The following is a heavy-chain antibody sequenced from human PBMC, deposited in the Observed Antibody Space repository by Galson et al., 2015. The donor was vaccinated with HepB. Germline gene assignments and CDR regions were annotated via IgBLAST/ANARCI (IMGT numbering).Heavy chain of an antibody. CDR3: ARVPLWFGELLGAFDI. J-gene: IGHJ3*02. Sequence: SLRLSCAASGFTFSSYAMHWVRQAPGKGLEWVAVISYDGSNKYYADSVKGRFTISRDNSKNTLYLQMNSLRAEDTAVYYCARVPLWFGELLGAFDIWGQGTMVTVSS. V-gene: IGHV3-30*04. D-gene: IGHD3-10*01. CDR2: ISYDGSNK. CDR1: GFTFSSYA.